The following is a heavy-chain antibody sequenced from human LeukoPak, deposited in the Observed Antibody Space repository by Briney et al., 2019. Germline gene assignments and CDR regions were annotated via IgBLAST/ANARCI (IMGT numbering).Heavy chain of an antibody. Sequence: GASVKVSCKASGYTFTGCYMHWVRQAPGQGLEWMGRINPNSGGTNYAQKFQGRVTMTRDTSISTAYMELSRLRSDDTAVYYCARAEDYSSSWYAYWGQGTLVTVSS. CDR2: INPNSGGT. J-gene: IGHJ4*02. V-gene: IGHV1-2*06. CDR1: GYTFTGCY. D-gene: IGHD6-13*01. CDR3: ARAEDYSSSWYAY.